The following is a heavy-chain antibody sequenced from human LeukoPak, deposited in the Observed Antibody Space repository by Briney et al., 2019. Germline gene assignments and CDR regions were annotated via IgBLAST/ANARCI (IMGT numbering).Heavy chain of an antibody. CDR3: ARDTSEETYYDFWSGYYAAAAFDP. V-gene: IGHV3-23*01. D-gene: IGHD3-3*01. CDR2: ISGSGGST. J-gene: IGHJ5*02. Sequence: TGGSLRLSCAASGFTFSSYAMSWVRQAPGKGLEWVSAISGSGGSTYYADSVKGRFTISRDNAKNSLYLQMKSLRAEDTAVYYCARDTSEETYYDFWSGYYAAAAFDPWGQGTLVTVSS. CDR1: GFTFSSYA.